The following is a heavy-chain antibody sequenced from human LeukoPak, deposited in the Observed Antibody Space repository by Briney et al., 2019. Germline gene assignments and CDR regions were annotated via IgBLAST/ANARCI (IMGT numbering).Heavy chain of an antibody. D-gene: IGHD4-17*01. V-gene: IGHV3-7*03. CDR1: GFTLSSYW. J-gene: IGHJ4*01. Sequence: GGSLRLSCAVSGFTLSSYWMSWFGQAPGKGLEWVANINQDGSQKFSVDSVKGRFTISRDNAKNSLSLQMNSLRVEDTAVYYCARDWFDGDYDRFDYWGHGTLVTVSS. CDR2: INQDGSQK. CDR3: ARDWFDGDYDRFDY.